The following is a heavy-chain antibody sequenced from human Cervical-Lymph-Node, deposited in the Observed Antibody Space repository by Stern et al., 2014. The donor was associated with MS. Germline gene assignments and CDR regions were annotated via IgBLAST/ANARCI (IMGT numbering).Heavy chain of an antibody. J-gene: IGHJ4*02. D-gene: IGHD6-13*01. CDR3: AKDEAALTAAAGNFDY. CDR1: GFTFSSHA. V-gene: IGHV3-23*04. Sequence: EVQLVESGGGLVQPGGSLRLTCAASGFTFSSHAMSWVRQAPGKGLEWVSVISDSGGSTNYADSVKGRFTISRDNSKNTLSLPMDSLRAEDTAVYYCAKDEAALTAAAGNFDYWGQGTLVTVSS. CDR2: ISDSGGST.